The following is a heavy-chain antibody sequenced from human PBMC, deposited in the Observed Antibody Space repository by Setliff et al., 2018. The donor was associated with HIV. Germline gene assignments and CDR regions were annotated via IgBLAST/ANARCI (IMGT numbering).Heavy chain of an antibody. V-gene: IGHV4-61*02. D-gene: IGHD3-22*01. J-gene: IGHJ4*02. Sequence: LSLTCTVSDSGTYYWSWIRQPAGKGLEWIGRVSSRGDTNYNPSLKSRVTMSVDTSKNQFSLKLTSVTASDTAVYYCARHDSGGYYSLDYWGQGAPVTVSS. CDR3: ARHDSGGYYSLDY. CDR2: VSSRGDT. CDR1: DSGTYY.